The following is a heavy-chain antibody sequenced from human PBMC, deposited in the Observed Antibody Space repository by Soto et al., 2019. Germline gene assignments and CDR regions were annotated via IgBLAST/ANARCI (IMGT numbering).Heavy chain of an antibody. CDR1: GFTFSSYS. J-gene: IGHJ4*02. Sequence: PGGSLRLSCLASGFTFSSYSINWVRQAPGKGLEWVSYISSSGSTIYYADSVKGRFTISRDNAKNSLYLQMNSLRAEDTAVYYCAREFVAPDYWGQGTLVTVSS. V-gene: IGHV3-48*04. D-gene: IGHD2-21*01. CDR3: AREFVAPDY. CDR2: ISSSGSTI.